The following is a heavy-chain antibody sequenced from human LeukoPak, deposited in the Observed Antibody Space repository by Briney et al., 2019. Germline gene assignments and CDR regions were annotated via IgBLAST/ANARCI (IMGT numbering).Heavy chain of an antibody. CDR1: GFTVSSNY. CDR2: IYSDGTT. J-gene: IGHJ4*02. Sequence: GGSLRLSCAASGFTVSSNYMSWFRQAPGKGLEWVSVIYSDGTTHYADSVKGRFIVSRDNFKNMVYLQMNSLRAEDTAVYYCARDGDSYGYYNFDYWGQGTLVTVSS. CDR3: ARDGDSYGYYNFDY. D-gene: IGHD5-18*01. V-gene: IGHV3-53*01.